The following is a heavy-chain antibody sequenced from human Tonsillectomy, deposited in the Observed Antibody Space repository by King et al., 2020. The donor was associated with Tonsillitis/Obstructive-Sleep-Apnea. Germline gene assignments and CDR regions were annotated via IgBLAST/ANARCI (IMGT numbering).Heavy chain of an antibody. CDR1: GFSFSRYA. D-gene: IGHD5-18*01. CDR3: TRDRVRQLWPLDAFDI. CDR2: VSYDGSEK. Sequence: VQLVESGGGVVQPGRSLRLSCVASGFSFSRYAMHWVRQAPGKGLEWVAVVSYDGSEKYYADSVKGRFTISRDDSKNTLYLQMNSLRAEDTAVYYCTRDRVRQLWPLDAFDIWGQGEMVTVSS. V-gene: IGHV3-30*04. J-gene: IGHJ3*02.